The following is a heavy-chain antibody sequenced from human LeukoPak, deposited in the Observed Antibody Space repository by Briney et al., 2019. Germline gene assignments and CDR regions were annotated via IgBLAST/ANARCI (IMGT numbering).Heavy chain of an antibody. CDR1: GSTFDAHG. J-gene: IGHJ4*02. V-gene: IGHV3-20*03. D-gene: IGHD6-19*01. CDR2: INWNGGST. Sequence: PGRSLRLSSAASGSTFDAHGMSSVRQVSGQGLEWVAGINWNGGSTGYGDSVKARFTISRDNAKNSLVLQMNGVRVEDTALYYCAMGDSSGWYFDYWGQGTRVTVSS. CDR3: AMGDSSGWYFDY.